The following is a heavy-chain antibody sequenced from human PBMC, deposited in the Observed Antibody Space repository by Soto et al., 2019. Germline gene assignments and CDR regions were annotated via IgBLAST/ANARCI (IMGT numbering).Heavy chain of an antibody. CDR2: ISSSSSST. CDR1: GFTFSSYS. D-gene: IGHD1-7*01. Sequence: PGGSLRLSCAASGFTFSSYSMNWVRQAPWKGLEWVSAISSSSSSTYYADSVKGRFTISRDNSKNTLYLQMNSLRAEDTAVYYCAKSGGPYITGTTYYYMDVWGKGTTVTVSS. V-gene: IGHV3-23*01. J-gene: IGHJ6*03. CDR3: AKSGGPYITGTTYYYMDV.